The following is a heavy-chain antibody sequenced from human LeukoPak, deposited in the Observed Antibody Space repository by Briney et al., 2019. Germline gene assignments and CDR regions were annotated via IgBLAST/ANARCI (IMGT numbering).Heavy chain of an antibody. V-gene: IGHV3-30*02. CDR3: AKGGVRSLHDYYYMDV. CDR1: GFTFSSYG. CDR2: IRYDGGNK. Sequence: GGSLRLSCAASGFTFSSYGMHWVRQAPGKGLEWVAFIRYDGGNKYYADSVKGRFTISRDNSKNTLYLQMNSLRAEDTAVYYCAKGGVRSLHDYYYMDVWGKGTTVTVSS. J-gene: IGHJ6*03. D-gene: IGHD3-3*01.